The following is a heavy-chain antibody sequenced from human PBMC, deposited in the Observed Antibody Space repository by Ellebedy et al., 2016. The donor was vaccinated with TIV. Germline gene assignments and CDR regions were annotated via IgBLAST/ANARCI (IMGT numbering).Heavy chain of an antibody. V-gene: IGHV1-8*03. D-gene: IGHD6-13*01. J-gene: IGHJ6*02. CDR3: ARVLDTRIAAAGTGGMDV. Sequence: AASVKVSCKASGYTFTSYDINWVRQATGQGLEWMGWMNPNSGNTGYAQKFQGRVTITRNTSISTAYMELSSLRSEDTAVYYCARVLDTRIAAAGTGGMDVWGQGTTVTVSS. CDR1: GYTFTSYD. CDR2: MNPNSGNT.